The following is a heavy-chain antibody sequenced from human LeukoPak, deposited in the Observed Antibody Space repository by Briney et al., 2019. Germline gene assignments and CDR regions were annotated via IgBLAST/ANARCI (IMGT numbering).Heavy chain of an antibody. D-gene: IGHD2-2*01. J-gene: IGHJ5*02. CDR1: GFTFSNYW. CDR3: ARGAVVVPAAMSQDGWFDP. CDR2: ISSSSSYI. Sequence: GGSLRLSCAASGFTFSNYWMNWVRQAPGKGLEWVSSISSSSSYIYYADSVKGRFTISRDNAKNSLYLQMNSLRAEDTAVYYCARGAVVVPAAMSQDGWFDPWGQGTLVTVSS. V-gene: IGHV3-21*01.